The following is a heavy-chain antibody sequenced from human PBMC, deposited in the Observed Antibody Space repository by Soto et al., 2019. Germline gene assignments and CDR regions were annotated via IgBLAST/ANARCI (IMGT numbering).Heavy chain of an antibody. CDR1: GFTFDDYA. CDR3: VRTSLVVAAATREDY. D-gene: IGHD2-15*01. CDR2: ISWNGNII. Sequence: VQLVESGGGSVQPGRSLRLSCAASGFTFDDYAMHWVRRVPGKGLEWVSSISWNGNIIGYADSVKGRFTISRDNAKNTLYLQMNSLRAEDTAVYYCVRTSLVVAAATREDYWGQGTLVTVSS. J-gene: IGHJ4*02. V-gene: IGHV3-9*01.